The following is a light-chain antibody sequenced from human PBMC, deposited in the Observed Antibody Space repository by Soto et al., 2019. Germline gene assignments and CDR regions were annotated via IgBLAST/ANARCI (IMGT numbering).Light chain of an antibody. CDR1: SSDVGGSNY. V-gene: IGLV2-14*03. J-gene: IGLJ1*01. CDR2: DVS. CDR3: GSYSSSSTLYV. Sequence: QSALTQPASVSGSPGQSITISCTGTSSDVGGSNYVSWYQQHPGKAPKLMIYDVSNRPSGVSNRFSGSKSGNTASLTISGLQAEDEADYYCGSYSSSSTLYVFGTGTQLTGL.